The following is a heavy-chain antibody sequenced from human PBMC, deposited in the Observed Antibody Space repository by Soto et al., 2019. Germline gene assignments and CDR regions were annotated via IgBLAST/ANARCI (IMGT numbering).Heavy chain of an antibody. J-gene: IGHJ3*02. Sequence: SETLSLTCTVSGGSISSLSYYWGWIRQPPGKGLEWIGYIYYSGSTNYNPSLKSRVTISVDTSKNQFSLKLSSVTAADTAVFYCARRCSGGSCYTVTGDAFDIWGQGTMVTVSS. V-gene: IGHV4-61*05. D-gene: IGHD2-15*01. CDR1: GGSISSLSYY. CDR3: ARRCSGGSCYTVTGDAFDI. CDR2: IYYSGST.